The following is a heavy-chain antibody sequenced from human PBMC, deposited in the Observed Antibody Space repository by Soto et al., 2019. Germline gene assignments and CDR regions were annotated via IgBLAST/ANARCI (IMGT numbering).Heavy chain of an antibody. J-gene: IGHJ5*02. V-gene: IGHV4-39*01. Sequence: SETLSLTCTVSGGSISSSSYYWGWIRQPPGKGLEWIGSIYYSGSTYYNPSLKSRVTISVDTSKNQFSLKLSSVTAADTAVYYCAGPIYDILTGSLNWFDPWGQGTLVTVSS. D-gene: IGHD3-9*01. CDR2: IYYSGST. CDR3: AGPIYDILTGSLNWFDP. CDR1: GGSISSSSYY.